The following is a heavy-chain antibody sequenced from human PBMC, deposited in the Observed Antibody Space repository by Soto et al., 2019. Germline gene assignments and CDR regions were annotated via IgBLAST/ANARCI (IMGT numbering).Heavy chain of an antibody. CDR2: ISYDGSNK. CDR3: AKDARVLYSSGWYDY. D-gene: IGHD6-19*01. Sequence: QVQLVESGGGVVQPGRSLRLSCAASGFTFSSYGMHWVRQAPGKGLEWVAVISYDGSNKYYADSVKGRFTISRDNSKNKLYLQMNSLRAEDTAVYYCAKDARVLYSSGWYDYWGQGTLVTASS. CDR1: GFTFSSYG. J-gene: IGHJ4*02. V-gene: IGHV3-30*18.